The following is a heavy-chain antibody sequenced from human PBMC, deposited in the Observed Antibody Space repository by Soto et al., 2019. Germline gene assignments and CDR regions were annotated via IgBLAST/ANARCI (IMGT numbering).Heavy chain of an antibody. Sequence: RGSLSLSSLASGLTFGSRAMTWVRPAPGEGLQWVSTITDTGGDAKYADSVRGRFVISRDNSKKTLYLQMTSLTAEDSAMYYCARGSTDSYPGSRIFDFWGRGTLVTVSS. CDR1: GLTFGSRA. V-gene: IGHV3-23*01. D-gene: IGHD3-10*01. CDR2: ITDTGGDA. J-gene: IGHJ4*02. CDR3: ARGSTDSYPGSRIFDF.